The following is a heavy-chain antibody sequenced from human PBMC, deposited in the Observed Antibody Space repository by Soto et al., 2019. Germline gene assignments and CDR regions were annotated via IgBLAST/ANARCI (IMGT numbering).Heavy chain of an antibody. J-gene: IGHJ5*02. CDR3: ARGMIAAAGTDWFDP. D-gene: IGHD6-13*01. V-gene: IGHV1-18*01. Sequence: ASVKFSCKASGYTFTSYGISWVRQAPGQGLEWMGWISAYNGNTNYAQKLQGRVTMTTDTSTSTAYMELRSLRSDDTAVYYCARGMIAAAGTDWFDPWGQGTLVTVSS. CDR2: ISAYNGNT. CDR1: GYTFTSYG.